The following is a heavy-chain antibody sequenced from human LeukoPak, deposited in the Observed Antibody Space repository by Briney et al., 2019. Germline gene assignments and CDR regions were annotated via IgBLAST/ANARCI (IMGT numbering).Heavy chain of an antibody. D-gene: IGHD3-9*01. V-gene: IGHV7-4-1*02. CDR2: INTNTGNP. CDR3: AILYFDWLLVYFDF. CDR1: GYTFTSYA. Sequence: ASVKVSCKASGYTFTSYAMNWVRQAPGQGLEWMGWINTNTGNPTYAQGFTGRFVFSLDTSVSTAYLQISSLKAEDTAVYYCAILYFDWLLVYFDFWGQGTLVTVSS. J-gene: IGHJ4*02.